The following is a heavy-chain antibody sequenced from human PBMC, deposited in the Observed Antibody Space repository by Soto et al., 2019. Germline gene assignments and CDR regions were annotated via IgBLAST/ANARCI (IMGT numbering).Heavy chain of an antibody. J-gene: IGHJ3*02. CDR2: ISSSSSTI. D-gene: IGHD3-22*01. Sequence: GGSLRLSCAASGFTFSSYSMNWVRQAPGKGLEWVSYISSSSSTIYYADSVKGRFTISRDNAKNSPYLQMNSLRDEDTAVYYCARISITMIVVAHDAFDIWGQGTMVTVSS. V-gene: IGHV3-48*02. CDR3: ARISITMIVVAHDAFDI. CDR1: GFTFSSYS.